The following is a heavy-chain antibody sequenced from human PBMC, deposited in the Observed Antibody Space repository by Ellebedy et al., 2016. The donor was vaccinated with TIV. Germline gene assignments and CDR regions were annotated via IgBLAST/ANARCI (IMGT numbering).Heavy chain of an antibody. V-gene: IGHV4-59*10. CDR3: ARYGFGSGFFDY. CDR1: GVSMPTHH. Sequence: SETLSLXXAVSGVSMPTHHWSWIRQPAGKGLDWIGRAYSSANINYNPSLKSRVTMSLDTSKNQFSLNLTSVTAADTAVYYCARYGFGSGFFDYWGQGTLVTVSS. CDR2: AYSSANI. D-gene: IGHD3-10*01. J-gene: IGHJ4*02.